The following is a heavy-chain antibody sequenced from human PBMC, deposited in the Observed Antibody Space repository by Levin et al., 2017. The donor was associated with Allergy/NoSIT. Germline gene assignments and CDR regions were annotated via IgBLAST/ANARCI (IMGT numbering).Heavy chain of an antibody. CDR3: ARDRIRYFDY. Sequence: GGSLRLSCAASGFTFSRYDMHWVRQGPGKGLQWVAVIRFDGTTQSYADSVKGRFTISRDNSKNILYLEMSSLRAEDTAVYYCARDRIRYFDYFGQGTLVTVSS. CDR1: GFTFSRYD. D-gene: IGHD2-21*01. V-gene: IGHV3-33*01. J-gene: IGHJ4*02. CDR2: IRFDGTTQ.